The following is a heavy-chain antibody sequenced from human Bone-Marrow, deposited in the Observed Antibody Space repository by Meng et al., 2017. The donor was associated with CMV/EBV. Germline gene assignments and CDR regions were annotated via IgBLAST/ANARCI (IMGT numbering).Heavy chain of an antibody. V-gene: IGHV1-2*02. CDR3: AREIIRHDYGDYVDY. CDR1: GYTFTGYY. CDR2: INPNSGGT. D-gene: IGHD4-17*01. J-gene: IGHJ4*02. Sequence: ASVKVSCKASGYTFTGYYMHWVRQAPGQGLEWMGWINPNSGGTNYAQKFQGRVTMTRDTSISTAYMELSSLRSDDTAVYYCAREIIRHDYGDYVDYWGQGTLVPVSS.